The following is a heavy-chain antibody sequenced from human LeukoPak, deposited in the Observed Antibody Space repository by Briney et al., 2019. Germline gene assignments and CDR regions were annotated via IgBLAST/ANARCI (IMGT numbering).Heavy chain of an antibody. CDR1: GFTFSSYW. CDR3: ARIGYSSSSTDY. Sequence: GGSLRLSCAASGFTFSSYWMSWVRQAPGKGLEWVANIKQDGSVKYYVDSVTGRFTISGDNAKNSLYLQMDSLRAEDTAVYYCARIGYSSSSTDYWGQGTLVTVSS. D-gene: IGHD6-6*01. CDR2: IKQDGSVK. J-gene: IGHJ4*02. V-gene: IGHV3-7*01.